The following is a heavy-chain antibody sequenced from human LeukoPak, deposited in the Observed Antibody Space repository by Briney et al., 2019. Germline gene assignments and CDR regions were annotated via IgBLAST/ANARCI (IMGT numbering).Heavy chain of an antibody. CDR2: IYTSGST. V-gene: IGHV4-4*07. D-gene: IGHD3-22*01. CDR1: GGSISSYY. CDR3: ATARPYYYDSSGYYLDDAFDI. J-gene: IGHJ3*02. Sequence: SETLSLTCTVSGGSISSYYWSWIRQPAGKGLEWIGRIYTSGSTNYNPSLKSRVTMSVDTSKNQFSLKLSSVTAADTAVYYCATARPYYYDSSGYYLDDAFDIWGQGTMVTVSS.